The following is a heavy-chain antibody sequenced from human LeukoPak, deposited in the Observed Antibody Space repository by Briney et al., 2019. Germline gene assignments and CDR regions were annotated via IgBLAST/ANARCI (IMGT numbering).Heavy chain of an antibody. Sequence: GGSLRLSCAASGFTFSSYEMNWVRQAPGKGLEWVSKISCSGSAIYYADSVKGRFTISRDNAKSTLYLQMNSLRAEDTAVYYWARGGRLGDGGQGTVVTVPS. CDR2: ISCSGSAI. D-gene: IGHD6-6*01. V-gene: IGHV3-48*03. CDR3: ARGGRLGD. J-gene: IGHJ4*02. CDR1: GFTFSSYE.